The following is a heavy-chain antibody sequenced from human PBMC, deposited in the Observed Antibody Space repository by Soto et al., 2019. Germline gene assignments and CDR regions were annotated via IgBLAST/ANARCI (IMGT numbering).Heavy chain of an antibody. CDR2: ISGSGGST. CDR3: AKGYGGSLGYYGMDV. V-gene: IGHV3-23*01. J-gene: IGHJ6*02. CDR1: GFTFSSYA. Sequence: EVQLLESGGGLVQPGGSLRLSCAASGFTFSSYAMSWVRQAPGKGLEWVSVISGSGGSTYYADSVKGRFTISRDNSKNRPYLQMNRLRAADTAVYYCAKGYGGSLGYYGMDVWGQGTTVTVSS. D-gene: IGHD4-17*01.